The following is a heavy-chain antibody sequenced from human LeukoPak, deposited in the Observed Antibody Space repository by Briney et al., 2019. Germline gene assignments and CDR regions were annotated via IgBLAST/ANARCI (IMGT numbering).Heavy chain of an antibody. CDR1: GFSFGSYP. V-gene: IGHV3-23*01. CDR3: AKGEINHNGAFDA. J-gene: IGHJ3*01. CDR2: ISDFVDNT. D-gene: IGHD2-8*01. Sequence: PGGSLRLSCAGSGFSFGSYPMSWVRQAPGKGLEWVSSISDFVDNTYYADSVKGRFTISRDNSEKSLYLQMSSLRVEDTAVYYCAKGEINHNGAFDAWGQGTRVTVSS.